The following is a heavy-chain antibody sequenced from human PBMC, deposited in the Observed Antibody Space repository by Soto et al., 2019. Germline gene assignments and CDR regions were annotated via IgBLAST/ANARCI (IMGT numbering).Heavy chain of an antibody. J-gene: IGHJ4*02. D-gene: IGHD3-10*01. Sequence: ASVKVSCTASGYTFTSYYMHWVRQAPGQGLEWMGIINPSGGSTSYAQKFQGRVTMTRDTSTSTVYMELSSLRSEDTAVYYCARVFYGSGSSRSFDYWGQGTLVTVSS. CDR3: ARVFYGSGSSRSFDY. CDR2: INPSGGST. V-gene: IGHV1-46*03. CDR1: GYTFTSYY.